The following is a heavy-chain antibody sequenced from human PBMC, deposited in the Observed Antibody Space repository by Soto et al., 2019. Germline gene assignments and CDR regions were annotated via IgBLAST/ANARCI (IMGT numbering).Heavy chain of an antibody. CDR1: GYTFTAYG. V-gene: IGHV1-18*01. J-gene: IGHJ6*02. CDR3: ARGDDCTHGLCFEGNYYDMDV. Sequence: QVQLVQSGPEVKEPGASVKVSCMASGYTFTAYGIIWVRQAPGQGLEWMGWVRAYDGSTNYRQDLQGRVSMTTDTSTRTAYMELRSLRSDDTAVYYCARGDDCTHGLCFEGNYYDMDVWGQGTTVTVSS. D-gene: IGHD2-8*01. CDR2: VRAYDGST.